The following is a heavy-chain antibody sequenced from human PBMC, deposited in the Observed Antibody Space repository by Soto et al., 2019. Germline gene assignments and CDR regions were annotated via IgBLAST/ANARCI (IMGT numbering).Heavy chain of an antibody. CDR1: CGSFIGYY. J-gene: IGHJ4*02. Sequence: KASETLSLTCAFYCGSFIGYYWSWIRQPPGKGLEWIGEINHSGSTNYNPSLKSRVTISVDTSKNQFSLKLSSVTAADTAVYYCARTGYFVPFDYWGQGTLVTVSS. D-gene: IGHD3-22*01. V-gene: IGHV4-34*01. CDR3: ARTGYFVPFDY. CDR2: INHSGST.